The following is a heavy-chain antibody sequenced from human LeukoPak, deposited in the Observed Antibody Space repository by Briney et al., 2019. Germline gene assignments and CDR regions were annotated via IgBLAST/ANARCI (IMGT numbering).Heavy chain of an antibody. V-gene: IGHV3-23*01. CDR3: AKDKDDYGDHFDY. Sequence: GGSLRLSCAVSGFSVTNNYMSWVRQAPGKGLEWVSAISGGGGSTNYADSVKGRFTISRDNSKNTLYLQMNSLRAEDTAVYYCAKDKDDYGDHFDYWGQGTLVTVSS. J-gene: IGHJ4*02. D-gene: IGHD4-17*01. CDR2: ISGGGGST. CDR1: GFSVTNNY.